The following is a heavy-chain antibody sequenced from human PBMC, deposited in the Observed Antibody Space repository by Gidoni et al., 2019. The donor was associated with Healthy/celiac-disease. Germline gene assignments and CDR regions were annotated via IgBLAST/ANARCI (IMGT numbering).Heavy chain of an antibody. CDR2: FDPEDGET. D-gene: IGHD2-2*01. J-gene: IGHJ4*02. CDR1: GYTLTDLS. V-gene: IGHV1-24*01. CDR3: ATHGLVVPAAEQEVFFEDY. Sequence: QVQLVQSGAEVKKPGASVKVSCKVSGYTLTDLSIPWVRQAPGKGLEGMGGFDPEDGETIYAQKFQGRVTMTEDTSTDTAYMELSSLRSEDTAVYYCATHGLVVPAAEQEVFFEDYWGQGTLVTVSS.